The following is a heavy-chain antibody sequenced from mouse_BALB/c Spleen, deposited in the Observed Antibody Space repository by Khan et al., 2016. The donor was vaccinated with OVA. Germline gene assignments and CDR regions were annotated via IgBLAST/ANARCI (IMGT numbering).Heavy chain of an antibody. V-gene: IGHV5-17*02. Sequence: EVELVESGGGLVQPGGSRKLSCAASGFTFSTYGMHWVRQAPEKGLEWVAYISGDSSTVYYADTVKGRFTISRDNPKKTLVLQMPSLMSEDTARYYCATSYFYGYYFDYWGPGTTLTVSS. CDR3: ATSYFYGYYFDY. CDR1: GFTFSTYG. J-gene: IGHJ2*01. CDR2: ISGDSSTV. D-gene: IGHD1-1*01.